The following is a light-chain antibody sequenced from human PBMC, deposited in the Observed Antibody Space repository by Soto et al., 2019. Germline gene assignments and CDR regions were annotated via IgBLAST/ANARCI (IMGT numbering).Light chain of an antibody. V-gene: IGLV2-14*03. Sequence: QSFLTQPASVSGSPGQSITISCTGTRSEVGGYNYVSWYQHHPGKAPKLIIYDVSNRPSGVSNPFSGSKSGNTASLTISGLQPEDEADYYCSSYTTSNTRQIVFGTGTKVTVL. CDR2: DVS. CDR3: SSYTTSNTRQIV. CDR1: RSEVGGYNY. J-gene: IGLJ1*01.